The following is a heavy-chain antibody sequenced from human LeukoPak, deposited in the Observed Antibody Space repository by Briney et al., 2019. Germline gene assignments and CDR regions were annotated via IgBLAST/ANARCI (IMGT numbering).Heavy chain of an antibody. D-gene: IGHD4-23*01. Sequence: ASVKVSCKASGYTFTNYDINWVRQATGQGLEWMGYMKPNSGNTGYAQKFQGRVTMTRDTSISTAYMELSSLTSEDTAVYYCATELRWKDHWGQGTLVTVSS. CDR1: GYTFTNYD. CDR3: ATELRWKDH. V-gene: IGHV1-8*01. J-gene: IGHJ4*02. CDR2: MKPNSGNT.